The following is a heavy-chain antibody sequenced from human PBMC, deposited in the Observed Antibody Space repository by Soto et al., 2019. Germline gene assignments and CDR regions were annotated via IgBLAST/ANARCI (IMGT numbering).Heavy chain of an antibody. J-gene: IGHJ4*02. V-gene: IGHV1-69*06. CDR2: IIPIFGTA. CDR3: ASLAPVVVAATAYFDY. CDR1: GGTFSSYA. D-gene: IGHD2-15*01. Sequence: SVKVSCKASGGTFSSYAISWVRQAPGQGLEWMGGIIPIFGTANYAQKFQGRVTITADKSTSTAYMELSSLRSEDTAVYYCASLAPVVVAATAYFDYWGQGTLVTVSS.